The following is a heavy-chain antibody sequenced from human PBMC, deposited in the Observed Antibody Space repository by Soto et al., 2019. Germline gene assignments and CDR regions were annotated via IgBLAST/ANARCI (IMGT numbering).Heavy chain of an antibody. CDR3: AKVQYYDFWSGYYYRDDYYYYGMDV. CDR1: GVSFSSYG. V-gene: IGHV3-30*18. J-gene: IGHJ6*02. D-gene: IGHD3-3*01. Sequence: GGSLRLSCAASGVSFSSYGMHWVRQLPGKGLEWVTVISYDGSNKHYADSVQGRFTISRDNSKNTLYLQMNSLRAEDTAVYYCAKVQYYDFWSGYYYRDDYYYYGMDVWGQGTTVTVSS. CDR2: ISYDGSNK.